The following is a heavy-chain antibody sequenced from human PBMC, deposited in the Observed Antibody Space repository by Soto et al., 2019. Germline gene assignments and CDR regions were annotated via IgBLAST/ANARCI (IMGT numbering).Heavy chain of an antibody. Sequence: PSETLSLTCTVSGGSISSYYWSWIRQPAGKGLEWIWRIYTSGRTNYNPSLKSRVTMSVDKSKNPFYLQVTCVTAADTAVYYCARSGNSGYSTYDYWGRGTLVTVSS. CDR1: GGSISSYY. J-gene: IGHJ4*02. D-gene: IGHD5-12*01. V-gene: IGHV4-4*07. CDR2: IYTSGRT. CDR3: ARSGNSGYSTYDY.